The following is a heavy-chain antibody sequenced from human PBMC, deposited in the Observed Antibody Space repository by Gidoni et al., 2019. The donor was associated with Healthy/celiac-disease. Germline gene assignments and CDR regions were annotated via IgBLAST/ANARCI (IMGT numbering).Heavy chain of an antibody. CDR2: IYYSGST. Sequence: QLQLQESGPGLVKPSETLSLTCTVSGGSISSSRYYWGWIRQPPGKGLEWIGSIYYSGSTYYNPSLKSRVTISVDTSKNQFSLKLSSVTAADTAVYYCARGVTIFGVVEGSWFDPWGQGTLVTVSS. D-gene: IGHD3-3*01. V-gene: IGHV4-39*01. CDR1: GGSISSSRYY. CDR3: ARGVTIFGVVEGSWFDP. J-gene: IGHJ5*02.